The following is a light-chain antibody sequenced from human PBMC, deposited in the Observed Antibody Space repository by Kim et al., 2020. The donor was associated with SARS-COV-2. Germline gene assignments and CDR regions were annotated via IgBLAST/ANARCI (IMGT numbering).Light chain of an antibody. J-gene: IGLJ3*02. CDR1: SSNIGSNT. V-gene: IGLV1-44*01. CDR2: SDN. CDR3: ATWDDSLISGV. Sequence: QSVLTQPPSASGTPGQRVTISCSGSSSNIGSNTVNWYQQLPGTAPKLLIYSDNRRPSGVPDRFSGSKSGTSASLAISGLQSEDEADYYCATWDDSLISGVFGGGTQLTVL.